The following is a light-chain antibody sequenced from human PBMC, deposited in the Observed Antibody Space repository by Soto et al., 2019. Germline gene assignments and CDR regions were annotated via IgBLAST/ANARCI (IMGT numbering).Light chain of an antibody. V-gene: IGKV1-27*01. J-gene: IGKJ4*01. CDR2: AAS. Sequence: DIQMTQSPSSLSASVGDRVTITCRASRGISSYLAWYQQKPGKVPKLLIYAASTLQSGVPSRCSGSGSGTDFTLIIIDLQPEDAASYYCQKYNSAPPLIFGGGTKVEIK. CDR3: QKYNSAPPLI. CDR1: RGISSY.